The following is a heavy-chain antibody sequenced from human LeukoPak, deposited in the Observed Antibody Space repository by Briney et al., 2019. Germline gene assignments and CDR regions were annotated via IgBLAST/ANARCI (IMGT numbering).Heavy chain of an antibody. CDR2: ISSSGSTI. V-gene: IGHV3-11*04. CDR1: GFTFSDYY. D-gene: IGHD2-2*01. J-gene: IGHJ4*02. CDR3: ARDLYSSTSPYDY. Sequence: PGGSLRLSCAASGFTFSDYYMSWIRQAPGKGLEWVSYISSSGSTIYYADSVKGRFTISRDNAKNSLYLQMNSLRAEDTAVYYCARDLYSSTSPYDYWGQGTLVTVSS.